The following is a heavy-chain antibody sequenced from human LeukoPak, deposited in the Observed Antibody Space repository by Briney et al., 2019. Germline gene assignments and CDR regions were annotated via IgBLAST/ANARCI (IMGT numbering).Heavy chain of an antibody. J-gene: IGHJ6*03. CDR1: GFTFSSYW. D-gene: IGHD3-10*01. Sequence: GGSLRLSCAGSGFTFSSYWMSWVRQAPGKGLEWVANIKQDGSEKYYVDSVKGRFTISRDNAKNSLYLQMNSLRAEDTAVYYCAKDRAGKYYYLEVWGKGTTVTVSS. CDR2: IKQDGSEK. CDR3: AKDRAGKYYYLEV. V-gene: IGHV3-7*01.